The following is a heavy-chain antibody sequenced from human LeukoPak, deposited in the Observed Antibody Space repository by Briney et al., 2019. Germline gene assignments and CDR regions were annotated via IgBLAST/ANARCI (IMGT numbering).Heavy chain of an antibody. CDR3: ARVHIVVVPAAISWFDP. D-gene: IGHD2-2*01. Sequence: VASVKVSCKASGYTFTSYYMHWVRQAPGQGLEWMGIINPSGGSTSYAQKFQGRVAMTRDMSTSTVYMELSSLRSEDTAVYYCARVHIVVVPAAISWFDPWGQGTLVTVSS. CDR2: INPSGGST. CDR1: GYTFTSYY. V-gene: IGHV1-46*01. J-gene: IGHJ5*02.